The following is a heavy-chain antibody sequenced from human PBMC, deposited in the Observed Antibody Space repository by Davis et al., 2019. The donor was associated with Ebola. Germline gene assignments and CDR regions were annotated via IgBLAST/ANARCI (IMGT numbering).Heavy chain of an antibody. D-gene: IGHD1-7*01. V-gene: IGHV1-18*01. Sequence: ASVKVSCKASGYTFTSYAMHWVRQAPGQGLEWMGWISAYNGNTNYAQKLQGRVTMTTDTSTSTAYMELRSLRSDDTAVYYCARGQLELRTSSYYFDYWGQGTLVTVSS. CDR2: ISAYNGNT. CDR1: GYTFTSYA. J-gene: IGHJ4*02. CDR3: ARGQLELRTSSYYFDY.